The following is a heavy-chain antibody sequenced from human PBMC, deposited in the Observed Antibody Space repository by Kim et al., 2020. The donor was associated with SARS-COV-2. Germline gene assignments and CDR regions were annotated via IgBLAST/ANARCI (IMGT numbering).Heavy chain of an antibody. CDR2: IYYSGRT. CDR3: AIVDGYFSGSGGYYQYYFDY. J-gene: IGHJ4*02. V-gene: IGHV4-31*03. D-gene: IGHD3-10*01. Sequence: SETLSLTCTVSGGSISSGGYYWSWIRQHPGKGLEWIGYIYYSGRTYYNSSIKGRVTISVDTSKNQFYLKLSSVTAADTAVYYCAIVDGYFSGSGGYYQYYFDYWGQGTLVTVSS. CDR1: GGSISSGGYY.